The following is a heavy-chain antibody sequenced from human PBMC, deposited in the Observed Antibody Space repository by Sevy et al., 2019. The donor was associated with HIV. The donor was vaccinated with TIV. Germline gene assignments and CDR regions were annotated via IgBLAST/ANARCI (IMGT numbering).Heavy chain of an antibody. D-gene: IGHD4-17*01. CDR1: GYSFTSYW. CDR3: ARMWAHGLYGDYDPNYYYYYMDV. V-gene: IGHV5-10-1*01. CDR2: IDPSDSYT. J-gene: IGHJ6*03. Sequence: GEALKISCKGSGYSFTSYWISWVRQMPGKGLEWMGRIDPSDSYTNYSPSFQGHVTISADKSISTAYLQGSSLKASDTAMYYCARMWAHGLYGDYDPNYYYYYMDVWGKGTTVTVSS.